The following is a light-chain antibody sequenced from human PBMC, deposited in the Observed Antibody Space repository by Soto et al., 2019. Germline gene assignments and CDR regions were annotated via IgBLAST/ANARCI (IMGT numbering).Light chain of an antibody. CDR1: FSNIGDNA. J-gene: IGLJ1*01. Sequence: QTVVTQPPSLSATPGQRVNISCSGSFSNIGDNAVNWYQQLPGAAPKLLIYLNDQRPSGVPDRFSGSKSGTSAFLAISGLQSEDEADYYCAAWDDSLNALFGTGTKLTVL. V-gene: IGLV1-44*01. CDR2: LND. CDR3: AAWDDSLNAL.